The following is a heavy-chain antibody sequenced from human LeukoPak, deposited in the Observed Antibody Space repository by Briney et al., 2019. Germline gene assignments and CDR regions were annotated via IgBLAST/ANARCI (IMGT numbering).Heavy chain of an antibody. D-gene: IGHD4-11*01. CDR1: GGSISSGYY. CDR3: ASRSHYSNYDY. V-gene: IGHV4-38-2*02. J-gene: IGHJ4*02. Sequence: NPSETLSLTCTVSGGSISSGYYWGWIRQPPGKGLEWIGSIYHSGSTYYNPSLKSRVTISVDTSKNQFSLKLSSVTAADTAVYYFASRSHYSNYDYWGQGTLVTVSS. CDR2: IYHSGST.